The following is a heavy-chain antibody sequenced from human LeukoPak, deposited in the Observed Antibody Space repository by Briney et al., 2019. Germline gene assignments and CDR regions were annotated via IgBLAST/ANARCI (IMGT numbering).Heavy chain of an antibody. CDR2: IFYSWST. J-gene: IGHJ5*02. D-gene: IGHD3-9*01. V-gene: IGHV4-59*01. CDR1: GGSISSYY. CDR3: ARDHFSYYDILTGYPPINWFDP. Sequence: SETLSLTCTVSGGSISSYYWSWIPQPPGKGLEWIGDIFYSWSTNYNPSLKSRVTISVDTSKNQFSLKLSSVTDAGTAVYYCARDHFSYYDILTGYPPINWFDPWGQGTLVTVSS.